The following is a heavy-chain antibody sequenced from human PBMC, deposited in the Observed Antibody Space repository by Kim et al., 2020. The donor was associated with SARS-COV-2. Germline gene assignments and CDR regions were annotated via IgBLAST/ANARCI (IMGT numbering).Heavy chain of an antibody. V-gene: IGHV3-21*01. CDR2: ISSSSSYI. J-gene: IGHJ6*02. CDR3: ARGELRYFDWYGMDV. Sequence: GGSLRLSCAASGFTFSSYSMNWVRQAPGKGLEWVSSISSSSSYIYYADSVKGRFTISRDNAKNSLYLQMNSLRAEDTAVYYCARGELRYFDWYGMDVWGQGTTVTVSS. D-gene: IGHD3-9*01. CDR1: GFTFSSYS.